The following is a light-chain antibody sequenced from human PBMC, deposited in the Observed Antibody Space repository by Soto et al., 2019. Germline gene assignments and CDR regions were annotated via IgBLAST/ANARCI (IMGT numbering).Light chain of an antibody. Sequence: IMMTQSQATLSVSLGERATLSCRAGQTIYSNVAWYQQRPGQAPRLLIYRASTRATGVPARFSGSGSGTEFTLTISSLQSEDFAIYYCQQYQNLWTFGQGTKVDTK. CDR3: QQYQNLWT. CDR2: RAS. CDR1: QTIYSN. V-gene: IGKV3-15*01. J-gene: IGKJ1*01.